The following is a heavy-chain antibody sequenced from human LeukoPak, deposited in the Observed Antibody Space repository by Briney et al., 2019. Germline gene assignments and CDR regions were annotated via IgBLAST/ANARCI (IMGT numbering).Heavy chain of an antibody. CDR2: IWYDGSNK. J-gene: IGHJ4*02. V-gene: IGHV3-33*01. CDR3: ARVLSSSCPDY. D-gene: IGHD6-13*01. CDR1: GFTFSSYG. Sequence: PGRSLRLSCAASGFTFSSYGMHWVRQAPGKGVEWVAVIWYDGSNKYYADSVKGRFTISRDNSKNTLYLQMNSLRAEDTAVYYCARVLSSSCPDYWGQGTLVTVSS.